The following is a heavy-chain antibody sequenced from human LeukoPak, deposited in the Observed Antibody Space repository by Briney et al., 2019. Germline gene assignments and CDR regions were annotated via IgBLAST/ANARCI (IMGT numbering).Heavy chain of an antibody. D-gene: IGHD5-12*01. CDR3: AKDLLRSAGG. V-gene: IGHV3-30-3*02. J-gene: IGHJ4*02. Sequence: WIRQPPGKGLEWVAVISYDGSNKYYADSVKGRFTISRDNSKNTLYLQINSLRAEDTAVYYCAKDLLRSAGGWGQGTLVTVSS. CDR2: ISYDGSNK.